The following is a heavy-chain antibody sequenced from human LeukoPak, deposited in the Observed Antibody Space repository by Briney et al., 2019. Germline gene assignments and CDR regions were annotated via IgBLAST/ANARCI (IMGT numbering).Heavy chain of an antibody. CDR2: INPNSGGT. CDR3: ARDPSHYCSGGSCYLPSPDY. Sequence: GASVKLSCKASGYTFTGYYMHWVRQAPGQGLELMGWINPNSGGTNYAQEFQGRVTMTTDTSISTAYMDLSRLRSDDTAVYYCARDPSHYCSGGSCYLPSPDYWGQGTLVTVSS. D-gene: IGHD2-15*01. CDR1: GYTFTGYY. V-gene: IGHV1-2*02. J-gene: IGHJ4*02.